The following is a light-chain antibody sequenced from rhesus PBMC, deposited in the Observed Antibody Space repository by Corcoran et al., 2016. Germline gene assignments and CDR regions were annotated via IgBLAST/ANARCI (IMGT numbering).Light chain of an antibody. Sequence: QVILTQSPATLSLSPGERATLSCRASQRISSYLAWYQQKPGSAPKRLIYGASSRAPGSPDRVSGSWSGRDFTLTISSMGPENFAVYYCQKYSSTPFTFGPGNKLDIK. J-gene: IGKJ3*01. CDR1: QRISSY. CDR2: GAS. V-gene: IGKV3-53*02. CDR3: QKYSSTPFT.